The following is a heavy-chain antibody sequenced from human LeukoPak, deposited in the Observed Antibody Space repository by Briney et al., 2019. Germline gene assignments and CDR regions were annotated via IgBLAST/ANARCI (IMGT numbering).Heavy chain of an antibody. CDR3: ARSGGGTYFDH. Sequence: GRSLRLSCAASGFIFGNYGMHWVRQAPGKGLEWVAVIWSDGSHKDYGNSVKGRFTISKDDSTNTLYLQMNSLRAEDTAVYYCARSGGGTYFDHWGQGTLVTVSS. CDR1: GFIFGNYG. D-gene: IGHD2-15*01. CDR2: IWSDGSHK. J-gene: IGHJ4*02. V-gene: IGHV3-33*01.